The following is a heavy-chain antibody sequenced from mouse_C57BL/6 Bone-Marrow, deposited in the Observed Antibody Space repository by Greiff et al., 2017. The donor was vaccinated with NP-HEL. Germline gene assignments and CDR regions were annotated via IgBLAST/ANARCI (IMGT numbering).Heavy chain of an antibody. CDR1: GYTFTSYW. CDR2: IYPSDSET. CDR3: ARDYGSSRYFDV. V-gene: IGHV1-61*01. J-gene: IGHJ1*03. Sequence: VQLQQPGAELVRPGSSVKLSCKASGYTFTSYWMDWVKQRPGQGLEWIGNIYPSDSETHYNQKFKDKATLTVDKSSSTAYMQLSSLTSEDSAVYYCARDYGSSRYFDVWGTGTTVTVSS. D-gene: IGHD1-1*01.